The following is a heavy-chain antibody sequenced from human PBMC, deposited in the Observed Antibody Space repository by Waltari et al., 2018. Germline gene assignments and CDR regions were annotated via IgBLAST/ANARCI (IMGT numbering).Heavy chain of an antibody. CDR1: GYTFTSYG. Sequence: QLMQSGAEVKKPGASVRVSCKASGYTFTSYGINWVRQAPGRGLEWMGWISGYNGNINSAPSLQGRISMTTDTSTSPAYMELRSLTSDDTAVYYCARDRGPSAVTSFDSWGQGTLVTVSP. CDR3: ARDRGPSAVTSFDS. D-gene: IGHD4-17*01. CDR2: ISGYNGNI. V-gene: IGHV1-18*01. J-gene: IGHJ4*02.